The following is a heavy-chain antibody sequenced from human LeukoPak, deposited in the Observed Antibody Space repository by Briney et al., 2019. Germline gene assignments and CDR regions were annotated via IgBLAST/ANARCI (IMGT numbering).Heavy chain of an antibody. J-gene: IGHJ5*02. CDR1: GGSISSYY. CDR3: ARHSPLPYYDFWSGYYSRNWFDP. CDR2: IYTSGST. Sequence: SETLSLTCTVSGGSISSYYWSWIWQPPVKGLEWIGYIYTSGSTNYNPSLKSRVTISVDTSKNQFSLKLSSVTAADTAVYYCARHSPLPYYDFWSGYYSRNWFDPWGQGTLVTVSS. D-gene: IGHD3-3*01. V-gene: IGHV4-4*09.